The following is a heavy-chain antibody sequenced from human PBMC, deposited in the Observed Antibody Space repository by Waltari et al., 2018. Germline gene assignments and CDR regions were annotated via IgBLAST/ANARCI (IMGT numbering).Heavy chain of an antibody. Sequence: QVLLQESGPGLVKSSETLSLTCSVSVYSLCRYYWSWIRQAPGKGLEWIGYMSSSGTTKYNPSLKSRVTISVDTSKSQLLLRLRSVTASDTAVYYCARHYGMVVDYYYYYGLDVWGQGTTVTVS. CDR2: MSSSGTT. CDR1: VYSLCRYY. J-gene: IGHJ6*02. D-gene: IGHD3-3*01. V-gene: IGHV4-59*08. CDR3: ARHYGMVVDYYYYYGLDV.